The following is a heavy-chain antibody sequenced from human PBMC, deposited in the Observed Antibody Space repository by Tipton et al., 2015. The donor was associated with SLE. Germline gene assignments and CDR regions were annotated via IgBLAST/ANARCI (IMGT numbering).Heavy chain of an antibody. Sequence: TLSLTCTVSGGSISSGGYYWSWIRQHPGKGLEWIGYIYYSGSTYYNPSLKSRVTISVGTSRSQFSLTLSSVTAADTAVYYCARGGWELSFDYWGQGTLVTVSS. CDR3: ARGGWELSFDY. J-gene: IGHJ4*02. V-gene: IGHV4-31*03. CDR2: IYYSGST. CDR1: GGSISSGGYY. D-gene: IGHD1-26*01.